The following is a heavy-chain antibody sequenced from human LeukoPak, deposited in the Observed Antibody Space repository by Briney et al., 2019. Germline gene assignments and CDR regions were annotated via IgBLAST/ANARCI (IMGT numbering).Heavy chain of an antibody. V-gene: IGHV2-70*04. J-gene: IGHJ4*02. Sequence: SGPTLVHPTQTLTLTFTFSGFSLSTSGMRVSWIRQPPGKALGWLARIAWADDKFYTTSLKTTITIYKDTSKQQVVLTMTNMDPVDTATYYCARSRMGFGESLDYWGQGTLVTVSS. CDR1: GFSLSTSGMR. CDR3: ARSRMGFGESLDY. D-gene: IGHD3-10*01. CDR2: IAWADDK.